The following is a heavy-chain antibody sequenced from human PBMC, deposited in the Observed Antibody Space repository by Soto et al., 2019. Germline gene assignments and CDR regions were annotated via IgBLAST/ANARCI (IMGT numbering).Heavy chain of an antibody. CDR1: GGSISSGGTGSY. CDR3: ASGHDAYKVRY. V-gene: IGHV4-31*03. J-gene: IGHJ4*02. Sequence: QVQLQESGPGLVKPSQTLSLTCTVSGGSISSGGTGSYWTWIRQLPGKGLEWIGYIYYTGNTYYNXSXKXXPTISIDTSENQFSLKLPSVTAADTAVYFCASGHDAYKVRYWGQGTLVTVSS. CDR2: IYYTGNT. D-gene: IGHD1-1*01.